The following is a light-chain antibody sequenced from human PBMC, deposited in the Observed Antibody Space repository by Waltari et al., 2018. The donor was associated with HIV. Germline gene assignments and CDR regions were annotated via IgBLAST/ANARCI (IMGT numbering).Light chain of an antibody. CDR2: HNN. V-gene: IGLV1-44*01. Sequence: QSVLTQPPSASGTPGQRVPISCSGSSSNIGSNTVNWYQHLPGTAPKLLIYHNNQRPSGVPDRFSGSKSGTSASLAISGLQSEDEADYYCAAWDDSLNGQGVFGGGTKLTVL. J-gene: IGLJ2*01. CDR1: SSNIGSNT. CDR3: AAWDDSLNGQGV.